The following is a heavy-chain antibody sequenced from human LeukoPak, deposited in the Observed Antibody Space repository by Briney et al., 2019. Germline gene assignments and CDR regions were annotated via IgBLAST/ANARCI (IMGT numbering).Heavy chain of an antibody. Sequence: PGGSLRLSCAASGLTFSSYGMHWVRQAPGKGLEWVAVISYDGSNKYYADSVKGRFTISRDNSKNTLYQQMNSLRAEDTAVYCANPAPPGAFDIWGQGTMVTVSS. CDR2: ISYDGSNK. CDR1: GLTFSSYG. CDR3: ANPAPPGAFDI. J-gene: IGHJ3*02. V-gene: IGHV3-30*18.